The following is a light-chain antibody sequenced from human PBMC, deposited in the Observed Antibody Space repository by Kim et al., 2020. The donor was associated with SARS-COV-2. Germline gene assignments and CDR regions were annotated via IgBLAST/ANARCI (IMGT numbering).Light chain of an antibody. CDR2: VNT. CDR1: NSNIGAGYD. Sequence: QSVLTQPPSVSGAPGQRVTISCTGTNSNIGAGYDVHWYQQLPGTAPKFLILVNTIRPSGVPDRFSVSKSGTSASLAITGLQAEDEADYYCQSYDTSLGKVFGGGTQLTVL. J-gene: IGLJ2*01. CDR3: QSYDTSLGKV. V-gene: IGLV1-40*01.